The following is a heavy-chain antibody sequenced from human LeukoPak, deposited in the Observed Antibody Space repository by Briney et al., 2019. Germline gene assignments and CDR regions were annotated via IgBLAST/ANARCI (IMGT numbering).Heavy chain of an antibody. CDR1: GGTFTSYA. J-gene: IGHJ3*02. D-gene: IGHD4/OR15-4a*01. CDR2: IIPIFGTA. CDR3: ARDYGETGAFDI. V-gene: IGHV1-69*13. Sequence: SVKVSGKASGGTFTSYAISWVRQAPGQGLEWMGGIIPIFGTANYAQKFQGRVTITADESTSTAYMELSSLRSEDTAVYYCARDYGETGAFDIWGQGTMVTVSS.